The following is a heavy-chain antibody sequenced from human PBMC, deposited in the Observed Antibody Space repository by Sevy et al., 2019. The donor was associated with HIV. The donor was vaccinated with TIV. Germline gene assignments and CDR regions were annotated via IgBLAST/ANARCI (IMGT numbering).Heavy chain of an antibody. CDR3: ARDLERGMGATLRHWFDP. CDR2: ISGSGGST. CDR1: GFTFSSYA. V-gene: IGHV3-23*01. D-gene: IGHD1-26*01. Sequence: GGSLRLSCAASGFTFSSYAMSWVRQAPGKGLEWVSAISGSGGSTYYADSVKGRFTISRDNSKNTLYLQMNSLRAEDTAVYYCARDLERGMGATLRHWFDPWGQGTLVTVSS. J-gene: IGHJ5*02.